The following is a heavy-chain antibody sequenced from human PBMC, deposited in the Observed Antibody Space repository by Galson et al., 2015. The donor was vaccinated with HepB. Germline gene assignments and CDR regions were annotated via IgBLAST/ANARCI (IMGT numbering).Heavy chain of an antibody. D-gene: IGHD2-21*02. V-gene: IGHV3-64*01. CDR2: LSSNGGST. J-gene: IGHJ4*02. Sequence: SLRLSCAASGFTFTNYAMNWVRQAPGKGLEYVSGLSSNGGSTYKTNSVKGRFTISRDNSRNTVYLQMGSLRPEDTAVYYCATWNGDEDYWGQGTQVTVSS. CDR3: ATWNGDEDY. CDR1: GFTFTNYA.